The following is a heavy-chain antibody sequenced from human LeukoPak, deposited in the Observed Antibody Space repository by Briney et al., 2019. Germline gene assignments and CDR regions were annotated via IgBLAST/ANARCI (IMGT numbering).Heavy chain of an antibody. CDR3: AYPLRDY. CDR1: GFTFSTYG. Sequence: GGSLRLSCVASGFTFSTYGMHWVRQTPGKGLEWLAFIRFDGSDKYYGDSVKGRFTISRDNSKNTLYLQMNSLRAEDTAVYYCAYPLRDYWGQGTLVTVSS. D-gene: IGHD3-10*01. V-gene: IGHV3-30*02. CDR2: IRFDGSDK. J-gene: IGHJ4*02.